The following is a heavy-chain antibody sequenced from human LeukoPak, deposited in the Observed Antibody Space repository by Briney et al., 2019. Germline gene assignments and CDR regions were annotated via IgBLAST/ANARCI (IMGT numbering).Heavy chain of an antibody. CDR2: IYYSEST. CDR1: GLSLSSCSYL. V-gene: IGHV4-39*07. Sequence: EPLSLTCSVSGLSLSSCSYLWGWIRQPRGKGREWFGTIYYSESTYYNPSLKSRVTISVDTSKTHFSLNLRSVIAADRAVFLCARAPRLCFGGLPLIGFDPWGQGTMVTVSS. CDR3: ARAPRLCFGGLPLIGFDP. J-gene: IGHJ5*02. D-gene: IGHD3-10*01.